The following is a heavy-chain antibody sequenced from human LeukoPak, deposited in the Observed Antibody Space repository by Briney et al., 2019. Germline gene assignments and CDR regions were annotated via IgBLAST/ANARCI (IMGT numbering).Heavy chain of an antibody. Sequence: PGGSLRLSCAASGFTFSSYSMTWVRQAPGKGLEWVSSISSSSSYIYYADSVKGRFTISRDNAKNSLYLQMNSLRAEDTAVYYCARDDNDILTGYRGFDYWGQGTLVTVSS. V-gene: IGHV3-21*01. CDR2: ISSSSSYI. D-gene: IGHD3-9*01. J-gene: IGHJ4*02. CDR3: ARDDNDILTGYRGFDY. CDR1: GFTFSSYS.